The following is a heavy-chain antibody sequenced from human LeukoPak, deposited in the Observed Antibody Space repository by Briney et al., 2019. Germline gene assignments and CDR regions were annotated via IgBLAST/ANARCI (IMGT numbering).Heavy chain of an antibody. CDR2: ISAYNGNT. Sequence: ASVKVSCKASGYTFTSYGISWVRQAPGQGLEWTGWISAYNGNTNYAQKRQGRVTMTTDTSTSTAYMELRSLRSDDTAVYYCARDSSAGYFYYWGQGTLVTVSS. CDR1: GYTFTSYG. J-gene: IGHJ4*02. V-gene: IGHV1-18*01. CDR3: ARDSSAGYFYY.